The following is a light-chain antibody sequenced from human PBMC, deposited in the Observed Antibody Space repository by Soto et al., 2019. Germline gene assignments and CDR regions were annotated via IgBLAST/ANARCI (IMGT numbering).Light chain of an antibody. CDR3: QQYSQWLWT. Sequence: LVMTQSPATLSVSPGERATLSCRASQSLSGKLAWFQQRPGQAPRLLIYDTSTRATGIPARFSGNGSGTEFTLTISSLQSEDFAVYYCQQYSQWLWTFGQGTKLEIK. CDR1: QSLSGK. V-gene: IGKV3-15*01. J-gene: IGKJ1*01. CDR2: DTS.